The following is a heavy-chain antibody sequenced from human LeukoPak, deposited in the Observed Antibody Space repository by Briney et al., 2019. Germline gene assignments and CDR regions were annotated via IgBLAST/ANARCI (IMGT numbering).Heavy chain of an antibody. J-gene: IGHJ4*02. CDR2: ISSSGNTI. CDR3: ARGGTYSFDY. CDR1: EFTFTSYE. V-gene: IGHV3-48*03. D-gene: IGHD1-26*01. Sequence: PGGSLRLSCAASEFTFTSYELNWVRQAPGKGLEWVSYISSSGNTISYADSVKGRFTISRDNAKNSLYLQVIRLRAEDTAVYYCARGGTYSFDYWGQGTLVTVSS.